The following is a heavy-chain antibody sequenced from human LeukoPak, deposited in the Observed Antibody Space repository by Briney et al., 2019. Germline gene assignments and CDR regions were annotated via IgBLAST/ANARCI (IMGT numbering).Heavy chain of an antibody. J-gene: IGHJ5*02. Sequence: SETLSLTCTVSGGSISSYYWSWIRQPAGKGLGWIGRIYTSGSTNYNPSLKSRVTMSVDTSKNQFSLKLSSVTAADTAVYYCARVTGGWFDPWGQGTLVTVSS. V-gene: IGHV4-4*07. CDR1: GGSISSYY. D-gene: IGHD3-16*01. CDR3: ARVTGGWFDP. CDR2: IYTSGST.